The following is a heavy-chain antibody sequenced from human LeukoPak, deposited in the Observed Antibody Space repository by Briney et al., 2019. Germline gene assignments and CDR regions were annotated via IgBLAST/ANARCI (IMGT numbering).Heavy chain of an antibody. Sequence: GGSLRLSCTASGSTLSSYEMNWVRQAPGKGLEWVSYISSSGSTIYYADSVKGRFTISRDNAKNTLYLQMNNLRAEDTAVYYCARVPYSSGSFDYWGQGSLVTVSS. J-gene: IGHJ4*02. V-gene: IGHV3-48*03. D-gene: IGHD6-19*01. CDR2: ISSSGSTI. CDR1: GSTLSSYE. CDR3: ARVPYSSGSFDY.